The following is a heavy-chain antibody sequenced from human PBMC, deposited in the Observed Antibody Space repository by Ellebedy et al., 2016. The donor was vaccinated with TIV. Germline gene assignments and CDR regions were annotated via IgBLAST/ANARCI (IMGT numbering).Heavy chain of an antibody. Sequence: PGGSLRLSCAASGLTFSSHAMSWVRQAPGKGLEWVSSVTESGGNTYYADSVKGSFTISRDNSKNILFLQMNSLRVEDTAVYYCVRDGYNNNPVDCWGQGTLVTVSS. V-gene: IGHV3-23*01. D-gene: IGHD5-24*01. CDR2: VTESGGNT. J-gene: IGHJ4*02. CDR1: GLTFSSHA. CDR3: VRDGYNNNPVDC.